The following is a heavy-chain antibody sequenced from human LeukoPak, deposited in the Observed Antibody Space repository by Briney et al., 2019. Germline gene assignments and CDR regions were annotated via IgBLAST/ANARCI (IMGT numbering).Heavy chain of an antibody. V-gene: IGHV4-61*02. CDR2: IYTSGST. Sequence: SETLSLTCTVSGGSISSGSYYWSWIRQPAGKGLEWIGRIYTSGSTNYNPSLKSRVTISVGTSKNQFSLKLSSVTAADTAVYYCARDRGEFDYWGQGTLVTVSS. D-gene: IGHD3-10*01. J-gene: IGHJ4*02. CDR3: ARDRGEFDY. CDR1: GGSISSGSYY.